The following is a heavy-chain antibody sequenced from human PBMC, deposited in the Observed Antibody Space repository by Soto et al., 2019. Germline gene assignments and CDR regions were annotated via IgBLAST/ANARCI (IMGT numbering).Heavy chain of an antibody. Sequence: LXLSCAASGFTFSSYAMSWVRQAPGKGLEWVSAISVSGGRTNYADSVRGRFIISRDNSKNTLYLQMNSLRAEDTAVYYCAKDPPTIAYWYFDLWGRGTLVTVSS. CDR3: AKDPPTIAYWYFDL. J-gene: IGHJ2*01. V-gene: IGHV3-23*01. CDR2: ISVSGGRT. D-gene: IGHD3-9*01. CDR1: GFTFSSYA.